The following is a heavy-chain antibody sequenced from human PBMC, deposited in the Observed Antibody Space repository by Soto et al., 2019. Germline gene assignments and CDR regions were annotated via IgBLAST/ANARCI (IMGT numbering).Heavy chain of an antibody. CDR2: ISAYNGNT. Sequence: ASVKVSCKASGYTFTSYGISWVRQAPGQGLEWMGWISAYNGNTNYAQKLQGRVTMTTDTSTSTAYMELRSLRSDDEAVYYCARDGDGRQLALFIDYWGQGTLVTVSS. CDR1: GYTFTSYG. J-gene: IGHJ4*02. CDR3: ARDGDGRQLALFIDY. V-gene: IGHV1-18*01. D-gene: IGHD6-13*01.